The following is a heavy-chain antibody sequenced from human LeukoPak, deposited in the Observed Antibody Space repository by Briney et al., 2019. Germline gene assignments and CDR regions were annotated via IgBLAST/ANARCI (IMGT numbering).Heavy chain of an antibody. D-gene: IGHD3-10*01. CDR3: ARESGALDPWFDP. CDR1: GFTFSSYS. V-gene: IGHV3-48*04. J-gene: IGHJ5*02. CDR2: ISSSCSTI. Sequence: PGGSLRLSCAASGFTFSSYSMNWVRQAPGKGLEWVSYISSSCSTIYYADSVKGRFTISRDNAKNSLYLQMNSLRAEDTAVYYCARESGALDPWFDPWGQGTLVTVSS.